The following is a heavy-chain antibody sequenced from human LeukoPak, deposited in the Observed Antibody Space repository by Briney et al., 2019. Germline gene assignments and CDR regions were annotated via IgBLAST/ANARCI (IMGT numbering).Heavy chain of an antibody. J-gene: IGHJ4*02. CDR2: ISSSGSFI. CDR1: GFTFSSYE. Sequence: PGGALRLSCAASGFTFSSYEMNWVRQAPGKGLEWVSYISSSGSFIYYADSVKGRFTISRDNAKNSLYLQMNSLRAEDTAVYYCARNDYFDYWGQGTLVTVSS. CDR3: ARNDYFDY. V-gene: IGHV3-48*03.